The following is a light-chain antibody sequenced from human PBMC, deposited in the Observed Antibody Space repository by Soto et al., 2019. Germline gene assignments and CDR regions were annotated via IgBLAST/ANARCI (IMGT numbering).Light chain of an antibody. CDR3: QQYGSSLYT. V-gene: IGKV3-20*01. CDR1: QSVSSSY. Sequence: EIVLTQSPGSLSLSPGERATLSCRARQSVSSSYLAWYQQKPGQAPRLLIYGASSRATGIPDRFSGSGSGTDFPLTISSLEPEDFAVYYCQQYGSSLYTFGQGTKLEIK. J-gene: IGKJ2*01. CDR2: GAS.